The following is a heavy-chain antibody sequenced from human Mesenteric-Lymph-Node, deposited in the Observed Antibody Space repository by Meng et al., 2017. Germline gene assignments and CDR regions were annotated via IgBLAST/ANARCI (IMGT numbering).Heavy chain of an antibody. D-gene: IGHD3-10*01. Sequence: SVKVSCKASGGTFSSYAISWVRQAPGQGLEWMGGIIPIFGTANYAQKFQGRVTITADKSTSTAYMELSSLRSEDTAVYYCARARGSGSYYKVPYGMDVWGQGTLVTVSS. V-gene: IGHV1-69*06. J-gene: IGHJ6*02. CDR1: GGTFSSYA. CDR3: ARARGSGSYYKVPYGMDV. CDR2: IIPIFGTA.